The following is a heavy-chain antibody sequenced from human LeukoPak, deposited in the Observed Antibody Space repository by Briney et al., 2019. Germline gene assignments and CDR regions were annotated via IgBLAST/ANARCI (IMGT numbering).Heavy chain of an antibody. Sequence: SETLSLTCAVYGGSFSGYYWSWIRQPPGKGLEWIGEINHSGSTNYNPSLKSRVTISVDTSKNQFSLKLSSVTAADTAVYYCAASSSWDAWFDPWGQGTLVTVSS. J-gene: IGHJ5*02. CDR2: INHSGST. CDR1: GGSFSGYY. D-gene: IGHD6-13*01. V-gene: IGHV4-34*01. CDR3: AASSSWDAWFDP.